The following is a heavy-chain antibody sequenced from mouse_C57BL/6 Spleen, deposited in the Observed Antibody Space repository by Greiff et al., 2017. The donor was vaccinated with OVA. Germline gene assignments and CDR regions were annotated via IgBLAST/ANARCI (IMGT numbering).Heavy chain of an antibody. J-gene: IGHJ3*01. CDR2: IWGDGST. Sequence: VKLQESGPGLVAPSQSLSITCTVSGFSFTSYGVSWVRQPPGKGLEWLGVIWGDGSTNYHSAPISSLSISTDNSTSQVFLTLNSQQSDDTATDYCAKLGGFAYWGQGTLVTVSA. V-gene: IGHV2-3*01. CDR1: GFSFTSYG. CDR3: AKLGGFAY.